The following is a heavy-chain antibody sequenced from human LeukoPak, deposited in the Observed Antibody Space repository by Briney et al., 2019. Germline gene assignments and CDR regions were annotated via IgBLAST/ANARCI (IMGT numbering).Heavy chain of an antibody. CDR1: GFIFSNYW. CDR3: VRYGREDCRSSVCYRWFDP. CDR2: IKQDGSEK. V-gene: IGHV3-7*01. D-gene: IGHD2-2*01. Sequence: GGSLRLSCAASGFIFSNYWMSWVRQAPGKGLEWVANIKQDGSEKYYVDSVKGRFTISRDNAKNSLYLEMSSLKAEDTAVYYCVRYGREDCRSSVCYRWFDPWGQGTLVTVSS. J-gene: IGHJ5*02.